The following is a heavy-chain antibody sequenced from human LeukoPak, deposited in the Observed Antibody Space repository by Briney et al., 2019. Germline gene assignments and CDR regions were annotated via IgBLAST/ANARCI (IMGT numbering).Heavy chain of an antibody. CDR1: GFTVSSNY. CDR3: ARVIVAAAGEFDY. Sequence: GGSLRLSCAASGFTVSSNYMSWVRQAPGKGLEWVSVVYSGGSTYYADSVKGRFTISRDNSKNTLYLQMNSLRAEDTAVYYCARVIVAAAGEFDYWGQGTLVTVSS. J-gene: IGHJ4*02. CDR2: VYSGGST. V-gene: IGHV3-66*02. D-gene: IGHD6-13*01.